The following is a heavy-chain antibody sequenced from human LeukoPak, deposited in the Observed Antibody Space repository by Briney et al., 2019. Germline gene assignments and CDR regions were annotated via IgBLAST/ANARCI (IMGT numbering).Heavy chain of an antibody. D-gene: IGHD3-9*01. V-gene: IGHV3-30-3*01. J-gene: IGHJ6*02. CDR3: ARVRPYYDILTGYLRAPDYYYGMDV. Sequence: SGGSLRLSCAASGFTFSSYAMHWVRQAPGRGLEWVAVISYDGSNKYYADSVKGRFTISRDNSKNTLYLQMNSLRAEDTAVYYCARVRPYYDILTGYLRAPDYYYGMDVWGQGTTVTVSS. CDR2: ISYDGSNK. CDR1: GFTFSSYA.